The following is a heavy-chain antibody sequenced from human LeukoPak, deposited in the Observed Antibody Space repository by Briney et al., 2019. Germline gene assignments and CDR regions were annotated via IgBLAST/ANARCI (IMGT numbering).Heavy chain of an antibody. V-gene: IGHV3-7*05. CDR2: IDQDGSKK. J-gene: IGHJ3*01. CDR3: ARDPDILTGVAYDF. D-gene: IGHD3-9*01. Sequence: QTGGSLRHSCAASGFSFSSDWMNWVRQAPGKGLEWVANIDQDGSKKYYVDSVKGRFTISRDNAKNSLYLQMNSLRAEDTAVYYCARDPDILTGVAYDFWGQGTMVTVSS. CDR1: GFSFSSDW.